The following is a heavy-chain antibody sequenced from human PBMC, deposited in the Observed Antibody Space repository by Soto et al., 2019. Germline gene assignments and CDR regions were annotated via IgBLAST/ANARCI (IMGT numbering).Heavy chain of an antibody. V-gene: IGHV4-30-2*01. CDR2: IYHSGST. D-gene: IGHD4-17*01. CDR3: ARAYGDYGYYYYGMDV. J-gene: IGHJ6*02. CDR1: GGSISSGGYS. Sequence: QLQLQESGSGLVKPSQTLSLTCAVSGGSISSGGYSWSWIRQPPGKGLEWIGYIYHSGSTYYNPSLKSRVTISVDRSKNQFSLKLSSVTAADMAVYYCARAYGDYGYYYYGMDVWGQGTTVTVSS.